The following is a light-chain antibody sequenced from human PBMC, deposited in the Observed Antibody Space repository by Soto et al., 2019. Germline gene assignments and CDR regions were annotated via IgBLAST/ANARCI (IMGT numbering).Light chain of an antibody. CDR1: QSVSSY. V-gene: IGKV3-15*01. J-gene: IGKJ1*01. CDR3: QQYNNWPRT. CDR2: GAS. Sequence: EIVLTHSPATLSLSPCERATLSCRASQSVSSYLAWYQQKPGQAPRLLIYGASTRATGIPARFSGGGSGTEFTLTISGLQSEDFAVYYCQQYNNWPRTFGQGTKVDIK.